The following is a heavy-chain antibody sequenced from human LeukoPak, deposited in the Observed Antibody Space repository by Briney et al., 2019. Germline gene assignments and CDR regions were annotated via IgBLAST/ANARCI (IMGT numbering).Heavy chain of an antibody. Sequence: SETLSLTCAVYGGSFSGYYWSWIRQPPGKGLEWIGEINHSGSTNYNPSLKSRVTISVDTSKNQFSLKLSSVTAADTAVYYCARGYPYNYYDSSGYYRLAHFDYWGQGTLVTVSS. CDR1: GGSFSGYY. V-gene: IGHV4-34*01. J-gene: IGHJ4*02. CDR3: ARGYPYNYYDSSGYYRLAHFDY. CDR2: INHSGST. D-gene: IGHD3-22*01.